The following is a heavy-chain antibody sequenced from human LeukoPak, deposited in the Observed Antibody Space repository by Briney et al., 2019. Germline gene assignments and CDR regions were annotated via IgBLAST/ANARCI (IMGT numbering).Heavy chain of an antibody. J-gene: IGHJ4*02. CDR1: GFTFSSYG. D-gene: IGHD7-27*01. V-gene: IGHV3-33*06. Sequence: GGSLRLSCAASGFTFSSYGMHWVRQAPGKGLEWVAVIWYNGSNKYYADSVKGRFTISRDNSKNTLYLQMNSLRAEDTAVYYCAKETFRNWGSTSFSFDYWGQGTLVTVSS. CDR3: AKETFRNWGSTSFSFDY. CDR2: IWYNGSNK.